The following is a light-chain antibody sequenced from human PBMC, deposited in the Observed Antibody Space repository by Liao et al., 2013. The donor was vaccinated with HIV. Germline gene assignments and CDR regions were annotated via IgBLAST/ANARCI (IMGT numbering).Light chain of an antibody. CDR1: NIGSKS. Sequence: SYVLTQPPSVSVAPGKTARITCEGNNIGSKSVHWYQQQPGRAPVLVIYSDSDRPSGIPERFSGSNSGNTATLTISRVEAGDEADYYCQVWDSSREVFGTGTKVTVL. J-gene: IGLJ1*01. CDR3: QVWDSSREV. V-gene: IGLV3-21*01. CDR2: SDS.